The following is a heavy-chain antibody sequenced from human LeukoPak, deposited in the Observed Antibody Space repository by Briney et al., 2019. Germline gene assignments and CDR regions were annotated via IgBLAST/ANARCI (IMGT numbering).Heavy chain of an antibody. CDR3: ARDTGRASTSSSDY. V-gene: IGHV4-59*12. J-gene: IGHJ4*02. D-gene: IGHD6-6*01. CDR2: IYYSGST. Sequence: SETLSLTCTVSGGSISSYYWSWIRQPPGKGLEWIGYIYYSGSTNYNPSLQSRVTISVDTSKNQLSLKLSSVTAADTAVYYCARDTGRASTSSSDYWGQGTLVTVSS. CDR1: GGSISSYY.